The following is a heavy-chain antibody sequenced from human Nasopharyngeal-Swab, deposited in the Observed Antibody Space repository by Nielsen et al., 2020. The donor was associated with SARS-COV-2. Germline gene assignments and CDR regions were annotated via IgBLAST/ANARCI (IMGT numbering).Heavy chain of an antibody. CDR1: GDSITSGGYY. J-gene: IGHJ5*02. CDR2: IYYTGNT. CDR3: VRTKRNLGGWFDP. D-gene: IGHD4/OR15-4a*01. Sequence: SETLSLTCTVSGDSITSGGYYWTWIRQHPAKGLEWIGYIYYTGNTYYNPSLKSRVTISVDTSKNLFSLILTSVTAADTAVYYCVRTKRNLGGWFDPWGQGILVTVSS. V-gene: IGHV4-31*08.